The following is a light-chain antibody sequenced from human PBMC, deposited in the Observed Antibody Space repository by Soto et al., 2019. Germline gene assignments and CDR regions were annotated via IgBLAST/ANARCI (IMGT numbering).Light chain of an antibody. CDR1: QTIIRY. J-gene: IGKJ3*01. CDR2: AAS. V-gene: IGKV1-39*01. CDR3: QQSYSTLFT. Sequence: DIQMTQSPSSLSASVGDRVTITCRASQTIIRYLNWYQQKPGRAPNLLIYAASSLKSGVPSRYSGSGSGTEFTLTISSLQPVDFATYYCQQSYSTLFTFGPGTKVEIK.